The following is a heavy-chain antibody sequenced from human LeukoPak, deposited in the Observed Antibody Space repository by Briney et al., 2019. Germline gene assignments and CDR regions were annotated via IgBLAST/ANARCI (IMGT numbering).Heavy chain of an antibody. Sequence: GASVKVSCKVSGYTLTELSMHWVRQAPGKGLEWMGGFDPEDGETIYAQKFQGRVTMTEDTSTDTAYMELSSLRSEDTAVYYCARRDYYDSSTPFDYWGQGTLVTVSS. CDR3: ARRDYYDSSTPFDY. CDR2: FDPEDGET. V-gene: IGHV1-24*01. J-gene: IGHJ4*02. D-gene: IGHD3-22*01. CDR1: GYTLTELS.